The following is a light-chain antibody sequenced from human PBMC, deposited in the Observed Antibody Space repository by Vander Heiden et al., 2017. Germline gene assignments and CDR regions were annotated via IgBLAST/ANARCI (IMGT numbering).Light chain of an antibody. Sequence: QSVLTQPPSVYAAPGQKVTISCSGSSSNIGKNYVSWYQQVPGTAPKLLIYDNNKRPSGIPDRFSGSKSGTSATLGITGLQTGDEADYYCGTWDSSLSNAVFGTGTKVTVL. V-gene: IGLV1-51*01. CDR3: GTWDSSLSNAV. CDR1: SSNIGKNY. CDR2: DNN. J-gene: IGLJ1*01.